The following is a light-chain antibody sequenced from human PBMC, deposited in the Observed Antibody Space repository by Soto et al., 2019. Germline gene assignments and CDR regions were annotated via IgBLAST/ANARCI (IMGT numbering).Light chain of an antibody. J-gene: IGKJ1*01. V-gene: IGKV3-15*01. Sequence: EIVMTQSPATLSVSPGERATLSCRASQGVNSKLAWYQQKPGQAPRLLMYGASTRATGIPARVSGSGSGTEFTLTISSLQSEDFAVYYCQQYNNWPRTFGQGTKVDIK. CDR1: QGVNSK. CDR3: QQYNNWPRT. CDR2: GAS.